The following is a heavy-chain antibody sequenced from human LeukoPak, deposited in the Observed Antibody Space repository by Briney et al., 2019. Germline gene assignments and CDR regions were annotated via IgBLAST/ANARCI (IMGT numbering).Heavy chain of an antibody. CDR1: GFTFGDYA. V-gene: IGHV3-48*02. Sequence: GRSLRLSCTASGFTFGDYAMNWVRQAPGKGLEWVSYINSGSSTIYYVDSVEGRFTISRDNAKNSLYLQMNSLRDEDTAVYHCARTRSKVGTPTFDYWGQGTLVTVSS. CDR2: INSGSSTI. D-gene: IGHD4-23*01. CDR3: ARTRSKVGTPTFDY. J-gene: IGHJ4*02.